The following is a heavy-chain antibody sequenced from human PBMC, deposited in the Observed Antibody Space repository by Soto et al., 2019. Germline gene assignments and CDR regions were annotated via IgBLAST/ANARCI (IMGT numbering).Heavy chain of an antibody. CDR2: ISYDGSNK. CDR1: GFTFSSYG. J-gene: IGHJ5*02. Sequence: QVQLVESGGGVVQPGRSLRLSCAASGFTFSSYGMHWVRQAPGKGLEWVAVISYDGSNKYYADSVKGRFTISRDNSKNTLYLQMNSLRAEDTAVYYCAKERVGYSSGSWGQGTLVTVSS. D-gene: IGHD6-19*01. V-gene: IGHV3-30*18. CDR3: AKERVGYSSGS.